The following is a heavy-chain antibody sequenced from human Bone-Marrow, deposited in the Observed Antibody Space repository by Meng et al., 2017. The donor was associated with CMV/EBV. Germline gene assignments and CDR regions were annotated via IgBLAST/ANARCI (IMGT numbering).Heavy chain of an antibody. D-gene: IGHD3-16*01. CDR1: GFTFSSYD. CDR3: AKDVSRSLYQFHGMEV. CDR2: ISYDGNKK. Sequence: GGSLRLSCAASGFTFSSYDMHWVRQAPGKGLEWVAFISYDGNKKYYADSVKGQFTISRDNSRKMLYLQMNSLRAADTAVYYCAKDVSRSLYQFHGMEVWGQGTTVTVSS. V-gene: IGHV3-30*02. J-gene: IGHJ6*02.